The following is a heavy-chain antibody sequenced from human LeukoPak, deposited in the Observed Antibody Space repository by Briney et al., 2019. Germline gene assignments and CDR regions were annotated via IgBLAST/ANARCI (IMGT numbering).Heavy chain of an antibody. CDR2: ISAYNGNT. Sequence: ASVKVSCKASGYTFTSYGISWVRQAPGQGLKWMGWISAYNGNTNYAQKLQGRVTMTTDTSTSTAYMELRSLRSDDTAVYYCARGYAQWELLVDYYGMDVWGQGTTVTVSS. CDR1: GYTFTSYG. V-gene: IGHV1-18*01. J-gene: IGHJ6*02. D-gene: IGHD1-26*01. CDR3: ARGYAQWELLVDYYGMDV.